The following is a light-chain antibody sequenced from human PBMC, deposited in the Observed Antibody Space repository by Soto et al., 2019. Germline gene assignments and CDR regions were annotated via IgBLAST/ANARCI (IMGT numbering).Light chain of an antibody. CDR3: QQYGSSPWT. CDR1: QSVSSSY. Sequence: EIVLTQSPGTLSLSPGERATLSCRASQSVSSSYLAWYQQKPGQAPRLLIYGASSRATGIPDRFSGSGSGTDFAVTISRREPEDFAVYYCQQYGSSPWTFGEGTKVAIK. J-gene: IGKJ1*01. CDR2: GAS. V-gene: IGKV3-20*01.